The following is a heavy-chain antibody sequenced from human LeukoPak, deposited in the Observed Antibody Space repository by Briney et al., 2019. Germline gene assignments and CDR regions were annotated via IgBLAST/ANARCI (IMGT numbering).Heavy chain of an antibody. Sequence: GRSVTLSCAASVFTFSSYCIHWVRHAPGKGLEWVAVISYDGSNKYYADSVKGRFTISRDNSKNTLYLQMNSLRAEDTAVYYCAKDEWDYWGQGTLVTVSS. CDR3: AKDEWDY. CDR1: VFTFSSYC. J-gene: IGHJ4*02. D-gene: IGHD3-3*01. V-gene: IGHV3-30*18. CDR2: ISYDGSNK.